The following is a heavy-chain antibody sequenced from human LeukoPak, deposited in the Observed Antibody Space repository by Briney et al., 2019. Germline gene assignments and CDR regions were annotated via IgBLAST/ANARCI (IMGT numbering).Heavy chain of an antibody. CDR3: ARRRSGWYLVDY. Sequence: SETLSLTCTVSGGSISSGSYYWSWIRQPAGKGLEWIGRIYTSGSTNYNPSLKSRVTISVDTSKNQFSLKLSSVTAADTAVYYCARRRSGWYLVDYWGQGTLVTVSS. CDR2: IYTSGST. D-gene: IGHD6-19*01. J-gene: IGHJ4*02. CDR1: GGSISSGSYY. V-gene: IGHV4-61*02.